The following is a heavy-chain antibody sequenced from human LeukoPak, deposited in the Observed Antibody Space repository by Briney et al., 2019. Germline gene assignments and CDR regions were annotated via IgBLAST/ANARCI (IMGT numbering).Heavy chain of an antibody. Sequence: PGGSLRLSCAASGFTFSSYWMSWVRQAPGKGLEWVANIKQDGSEKYYVDSVKGRFTISRDNAKNSLYLQMNSLRAEDTAVYYCARGPIAALYYFDYWGQGTLVTVSS. V-gene: IGHV3-7*01. CDR3: ARGPIAALYYFDY. J-gene: IGHJ4*02. CDR1: GFTFSSYW. D-gene: IGHD6-6*01. CDR2: IKQDGSEK.